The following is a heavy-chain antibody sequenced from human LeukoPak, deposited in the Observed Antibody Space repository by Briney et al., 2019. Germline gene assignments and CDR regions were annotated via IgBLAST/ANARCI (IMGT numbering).Heavy chain of an antibody. Sequence: ASVKVSCKASGYTFTSYDINWVRQAIGQGLEWMGWMNPNSGNTGYAQKFQGRVTMTRNTSISTAYMELSSLRSEDTAVYYCARDPSYCSSTSCYDRENWFDPWGQGTLVTVSS. CDR1: GYTFTSYD. V-gene: IGHV1-8*01. CDR2: MNPNSGNT. CDR3: ARDPSYCSSTSCYDRENWFDP. J-gene: IGHJ5*02. D-gene: IGHD2-2*01.